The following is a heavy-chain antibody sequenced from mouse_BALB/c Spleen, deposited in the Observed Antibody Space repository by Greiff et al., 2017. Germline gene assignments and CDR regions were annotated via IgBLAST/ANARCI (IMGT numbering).Heavy chain of an antibody. CDR3: ARTVYYDSDYAMDY. J-gene: IGHJ4*01. CDR2: IWSGGGT. D-gene: IGHD1-1*01. Sequence: QVQLQQSGPGLVQPSQTLSITCTVSGFSLTSYGVHWVRQSPGKGLEWLGVIWSGGGTGYNAAFISRLSISKDNSKSQAFFKMNSLQADDTAIYYCARTVYYDSDYAMDYWGQGTSVTVSS. CDR1: GFSLTSYG. V-gene: IGHV2-4-1*01.